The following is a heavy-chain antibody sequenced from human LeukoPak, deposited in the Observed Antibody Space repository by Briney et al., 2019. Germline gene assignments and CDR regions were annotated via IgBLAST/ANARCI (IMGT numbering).Heavy chain of an antibody. CDR1: GFTFSSYA. V-gene: IGHV3-23*01. CDR2: ISGSADGT. CDR3: ARSYNWNEYYFDY. Sequence: GGSLRLTYAASGFTFSSYAMSWVRQASGKGPEWVSSISGSADGTYYADSVKGRFTISRDNSKNTLFLQMSSLRGEDTAMYYCARSYNWNEYYFDYWGQGTLVTVSS. D-gene: IGHD1-1*01. J-gene: IGHJ4*02.